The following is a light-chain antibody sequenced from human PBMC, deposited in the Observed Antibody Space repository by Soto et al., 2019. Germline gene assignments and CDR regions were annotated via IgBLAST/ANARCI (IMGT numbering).Light chain of an antibody. Sequence: QSVLTQPPSVSAAPGQRVSISCSGSSSNIENNPVSWYQQLPGTVPRLLIHDNDKRPSRIPYRFSGSKSGTSATLGITGLQTGDEADYFCGTWDSSLSAGVFGGGTKVTVL. V-gene: IGLV1-51*01. CDR1: SSNIENNP. CDR3: GTWDSSLSAGV. J-gene: IGLJ2*01. CDR2: DND.